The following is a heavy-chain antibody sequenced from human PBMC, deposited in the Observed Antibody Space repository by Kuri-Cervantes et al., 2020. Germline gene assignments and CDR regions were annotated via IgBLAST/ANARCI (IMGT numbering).Heavy chain of an antibody. J-gene: IGHJ4*02. CDR2: IIPNFGTT. Sequence: SVKVSCKASGYTFTSYDISWVRQAPGQGLEWMGGIIPNFGTTNYAQKFQGRVTITADESTSTAYIELSSLRSEDTAVYYCATSGYCSGGSCYSGGFYFDYWGQGTLVTVSS. V-gene: IGHV1-69*13. D-gene: IGHD2-15*01. CDR1: GYTFTSYD. CDR3: ATSGYCSGGSCYSGGFYFDY.